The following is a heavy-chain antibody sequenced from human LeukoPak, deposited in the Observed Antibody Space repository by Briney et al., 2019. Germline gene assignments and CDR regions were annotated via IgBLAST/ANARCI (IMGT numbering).Heavy chain of an antibody. Sequence: PGGSLRLSCAASGFTFSNAWMTWVRQAPGKGLEWVGRITTNSEGGLIDYAAPVKGRFTISRDDSKNTLHLQMNSLKTEDTAVYYCATENWNDFTLYGLDVWGQGTAVTVSS. V-gene: IGHV3-15*01. CDR2: ITTNSEGGLI. J-gene: IGHJ6*02. CDR3: ATENWNDFTLYGLDV. D-gene: IGHD1-1*01. CDR1: GFTFSNAW.